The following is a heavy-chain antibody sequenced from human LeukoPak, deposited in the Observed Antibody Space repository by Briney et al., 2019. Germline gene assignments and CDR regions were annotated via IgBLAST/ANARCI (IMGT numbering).Heavy chain of an antibody. CDR1: GYTFTSYG. J-gene: IGHJ6*02. V-gene: IGHV1-18*01. CDR3: ARDPRTTVVTVYYYGMDV. D-gene: IGHD4-23*01. Sequence: ASVKVSCKASGYTFTSYGISWVRQAPGQGLEWMGWISAYNGNTNYAQKLQGRVTMTTDTSTRTAYMELRRLRSDDTAVYYCARDPRTTVVTVYYYGMDVWGQGTTVTVSS. CDR2: ISAYNGNT.